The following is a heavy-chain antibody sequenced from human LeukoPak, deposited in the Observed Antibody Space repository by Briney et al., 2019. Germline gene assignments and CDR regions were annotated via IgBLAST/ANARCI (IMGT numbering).Heavy chain of an antibody. V-gene: IGHV4-61*02. CDR3: ARGTVTTNPSYFDY. D-gene: IGHD4-17*01. Sequence: SQTLSLTCTVSGGSISSGSYYWSWIRQPAGKGLEWIGRIYTSGSTNYNPSLKSRVTISVDTSKNQFSLKLSSVTAADTTVYFCARGTVTTNPSYFDYWGQGTLVTVSS. CDR2: IYTSGST. CDR1: GGSISSGSYY. J-gene: IGHJ4*02.